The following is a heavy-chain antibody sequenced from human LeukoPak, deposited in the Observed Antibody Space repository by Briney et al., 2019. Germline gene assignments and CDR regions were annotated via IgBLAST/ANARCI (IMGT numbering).Heavy chain of an antibody. CDR3: SSRGGSTSSLDS. J-gene: IGHJ4*02. D-gene: IGHD6-6*01. V-gene: IGHV1-69*05. CDR2: IIPAFGTP. CDR1: RGTFSNLA. Sequence: ASVKVSCKASRGTFSNLAFSWVRHAPGQGLEWMGGIIPAFGTPSYPQRFHGRVTISTDGSTSSVYMELSGLRSEDTAVYYCSSRGGSTSSLDSWGQGTLV.